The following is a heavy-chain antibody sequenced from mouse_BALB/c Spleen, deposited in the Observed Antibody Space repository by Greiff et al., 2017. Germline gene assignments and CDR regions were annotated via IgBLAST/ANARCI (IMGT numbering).Heavy chain of an antibody. Sequence: QVQLQQPGAELVKPGASVKLSCKASGYTFTSYYMYWVKQRPGQGLEWIGGINPSNGGTNFNEKFKSKATLTVDKSSSTAYMQLSSLTSEDSAVYYCTRGWVYYSDYWGQGTTLTVSS. CDR3: TRGWVYYSDY. V-gene: IGHV1S81*02. CDR2: INPSNGGT. CDR1: GYTFTSYY. D-gene: IGHD1-1*02. J-gene: IGHJ2*01.